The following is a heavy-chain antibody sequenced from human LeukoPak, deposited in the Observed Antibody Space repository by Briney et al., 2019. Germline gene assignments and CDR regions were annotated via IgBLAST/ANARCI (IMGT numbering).Heavy chain of an antibody. CDR3: AREGINGYSHFDS. CDR1: GGTFRGYG. J-gene: IGHJ4*02. CDR2: SIPMFGTT. Sequence: SVKVSCKASGGTFRGYGIYWVRQAPGQGLECMGGSIPMFGTTNYAQKFQGRVTITTDDSTSTAYMELSSLASEDTAMYYCAREGINGYSHFDSWGQGTLVTVSS. V-gene: IGHV1-69*05. D-gene: IGHD5-18*01.